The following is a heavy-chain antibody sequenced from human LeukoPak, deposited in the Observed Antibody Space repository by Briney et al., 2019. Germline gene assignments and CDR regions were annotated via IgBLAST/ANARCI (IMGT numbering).Heavy chain of an antibody. D-gene: IGHD1-26*01. J-gene: IGHJ4*02. CDR3: ARTPRRNALDYSGSYYSIDY. CDR2: INPNSGGT. V-gene: IGHV1-2*02. Sequence: ASVKDSCKASGYTFTGYYMHWVRQAPGQGLEWMGWINPNSGGTNYAQKFQGRVTMTRDTSISTAYMELSRLRSDDTAVYYCARTPRRNALDYSGSYYSIDYWGQGTLVTVSS. CDR1: GYTFTGYY.